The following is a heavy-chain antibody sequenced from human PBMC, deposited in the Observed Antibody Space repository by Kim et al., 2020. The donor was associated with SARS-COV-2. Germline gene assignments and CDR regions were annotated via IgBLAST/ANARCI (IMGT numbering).Heavy chain of an antibody. V-gene: IGHV3-33*08. J-gene: IGHJ6*02. D-gene: IGHD3-10*01. Sequence: GGSLRLSCAAAGVTFSNYGMHWVRPAPGPGLAWLALIWLDGSHHYSADSVEGRFTISRDNSKNALYLHMNSPSAEDTAVYYCARERFEARLNMVRGVLSETNYNSGRDVWGQGTTVTVS. CDR1: GVTFSNYG. CDR2: IWLDGSHH. CDR3: ARERFEARLNMVRGVLSETNYNSGRDV.